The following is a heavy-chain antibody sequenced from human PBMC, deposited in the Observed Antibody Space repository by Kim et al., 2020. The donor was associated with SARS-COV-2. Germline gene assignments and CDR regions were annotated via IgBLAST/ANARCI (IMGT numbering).Heavy chain of an antibody. D-gene: IGHD2-15*01. V-gene: IGHV3-23*01. CDR3: AKGGRDIVVVVAATIDY. Sequence: VKVRFTISRENSKNTLYLQRNSLRAEDTAVYYCAKGGRDIVVVVAATIDYWGQGTLVTVSS. J-gene: IGHJ4*02.